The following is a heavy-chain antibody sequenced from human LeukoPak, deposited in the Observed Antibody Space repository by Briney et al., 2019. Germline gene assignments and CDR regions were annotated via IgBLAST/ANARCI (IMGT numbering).Heavy chain of an antibody. CDR3: ASEAHYYDSSGYLAYDAFDI. J-gene: IGHJ3*02. CDR2: ISSSGSDI. V-gene: IGHV3-21*04. CDR1: GLIFSVYT. Sequence: GGSLRLSCAASGLIFSVYTIHWVRQAPGKGLEWISYISSSGSDIYYIDSVKGRFTISRDNAKNSLFLQMNSLRAEDTALYYCASEAHYYDSSGYLAYDAFDIWGQGTMVTVSS. D-gene: IGHD3-22*01.